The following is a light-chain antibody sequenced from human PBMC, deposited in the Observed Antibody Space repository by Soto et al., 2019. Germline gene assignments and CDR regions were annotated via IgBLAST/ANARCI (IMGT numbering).Light chain of an antibody. CDR3: QQYDNLPMYT. V-gene: IGKV1-33*01. Sequence: DIQMTQSPSSLSASVGDRVTITCQASQDISNYLNWYQQKPGKAPKLLIYDASNLETGVPSRFSGSGSGTDFYFTISSLQPEDIATYYCQQYDNLPMYTFGQGTKLDI. J-gene: IGKJ2*01. CDR2: DAS. CDR1: QDISNY.